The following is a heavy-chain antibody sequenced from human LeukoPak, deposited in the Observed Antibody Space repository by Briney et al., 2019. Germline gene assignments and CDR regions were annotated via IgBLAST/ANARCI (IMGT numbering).Heavy chain of an antibody. CDR1: GGSFSGYY. CDR2: INHSGST. V-gene: IGHV4-34*01. CDR3: ASVLYSSSWTDAFDI. Sequence: SETLSLTCAVYGGSFSGYYWSWIRQPPGKGLEWIGEINHSGSTNYNPSLKSRVTISVDTSKNQFSLKLSSVTAADTAVYYCASVLYSSSWTDAFDIWGQGTWSPSLQ. D-gene: IGHD6-13*01. J-gene: IGHJ3*02.